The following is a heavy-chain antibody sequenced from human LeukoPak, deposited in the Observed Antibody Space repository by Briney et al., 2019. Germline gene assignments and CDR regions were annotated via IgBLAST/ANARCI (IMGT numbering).Heavy chain of an antibody. V-gene: IGHV3-48*01. D-gene: IGHD6-19*01. Sequence: GGSLRLSCAASGFTFGSYGMNWVRQAPGKGLEWVSYISSSTNTIYYADSVKGRFTISRDNAKNSLSLQMSSLRAEDTAVYYCARDLSGWYILDSWGQGTLVTVSS. CDR2: ISSSTNTI. CDR1: GFTFGSYG. J-gene: IGHJ4*02. CDR3: ARDLSGWYILDS.